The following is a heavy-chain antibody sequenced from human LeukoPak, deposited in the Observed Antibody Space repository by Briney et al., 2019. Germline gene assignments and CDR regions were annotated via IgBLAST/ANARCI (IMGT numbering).Heavy chain of an antibody. Sequence: SETLSLTCTVSGGSISSYYWSWIRQPAGKGLEWIGRIYTSGSTNYNPSLKSRVTMSVDTSKNQFSLKLSSVTAADTAVYYCARWAPAAKGYYYYYYMDVWGKGTTVTVSS. V-gene: IGHV4-4*07. J-gene: IGHJ6*03. CDR1: GGSISSYY. D-gene: IGHD2-2*01. CDR3: ARWAPAAKGYYYYYYMDV. CDR2: IYTSGST.